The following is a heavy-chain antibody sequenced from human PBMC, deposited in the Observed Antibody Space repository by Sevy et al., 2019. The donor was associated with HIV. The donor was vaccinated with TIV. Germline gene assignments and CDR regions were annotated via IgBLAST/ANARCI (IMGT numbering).Heavy chain of an antibody. Sequence: GGSLRLSCEVSGITFSNLWMTWVRQVPGKGLEWVGRIKSNVNGGTTDYSAPVKGRFTISRDDSKNTLYLQMNSLKTDDTAVYYCTTDRPHSRGHNCQHRGHGTLVTVS. CDR1: GITFSNLW. CDR3: TTDRPHSRGHNCQH. J-gene: IGHJ1*01. V-gene: IGHV3-15*01. D-gene: IGHD3-22*01. CDR2: IKSNVNGGTT.